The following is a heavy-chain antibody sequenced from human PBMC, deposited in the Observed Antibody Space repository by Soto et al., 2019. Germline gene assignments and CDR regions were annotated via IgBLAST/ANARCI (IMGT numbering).Heavy chain of an antibody. J-gene: IGHJ6*02. V-gene: IGHV1-69*13. Sequence: GASVKVSCKASGGTFSSYAISWVRQAPGQGLEWMGGIIPIFGTANYAQKFQGRVTITADESTSTAYMELSSLRSEDTAVYYCAREEIVVVITTKEYYYYGMDVWGQGTTVTV. CDR2: IIPIFGTA. CDR1: GGTFSSYA. D-gene: IGHD3-22*01. CDR3: AREEIVVVITTKEYYYYGMDV.